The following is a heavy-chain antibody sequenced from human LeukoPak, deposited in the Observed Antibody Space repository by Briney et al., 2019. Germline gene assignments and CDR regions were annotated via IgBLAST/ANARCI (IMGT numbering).Heavy chain of an antibody. CDR1: GGSFSGYY. Sequence: SETLSLTCAVYGGSFSGYYWSWIRQPPGKGLEWIGEINHSGSTNYNPSLKSRVTISVDTSKNQFSLKLSSVTAADTAVYYCARERSHCSSTSCCGVAPYYYMDVWGKGTTVTVSS. V-gene: IGHV4-34*01. CDR3: ARERSHCSSTSCCGVAPYYYMDV. J-gene: IGHJ6*03. CDR2: INHSGST. D-gene: IGHD2-2*01.